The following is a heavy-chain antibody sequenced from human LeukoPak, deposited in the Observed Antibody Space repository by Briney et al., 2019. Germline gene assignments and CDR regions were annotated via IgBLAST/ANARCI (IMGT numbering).Heavy chain of an antibody. V-gene: IGHV3-30-3*01. CDR1: GFTFSNYT. J-gene: IGHJ4*02. CDR3: ARDRHSSSWYDY. Sequence: GRSLRLSCAASGFTFSNYTLHWVRQAPGKGLEWVAVISYDGNNKYYADSMKGRFTISRDNSKNTLYLQMNSLRAEDTAVYYCARDRHSSSWYDYWGQGTLVTVSS. D-gene: IGHD6-13*01. CDR2: ISYDGNNK.